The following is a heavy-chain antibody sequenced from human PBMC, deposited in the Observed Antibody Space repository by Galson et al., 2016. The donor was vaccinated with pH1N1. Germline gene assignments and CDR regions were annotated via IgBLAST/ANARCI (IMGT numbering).Heavy chain of an antibody. D-gene: IGHD4-17*01. CDR2: ISYVESNK. CDR3: ARDHVYGDYFERFFDL. V-gene: IGHV3-30-3*01. J-gene: IGHJ2*01. CDR1: GFTFSHYA. Sequence: LRLSCAASGFTFSHYAMHWVRQAPGKGLEWVAVISYVESNKDYADSVKGRFTVSSDNSKNTLYLQMNSLRAEDTALYYCARDHVYGDYFERFFDLWGRGTLVTVSS.